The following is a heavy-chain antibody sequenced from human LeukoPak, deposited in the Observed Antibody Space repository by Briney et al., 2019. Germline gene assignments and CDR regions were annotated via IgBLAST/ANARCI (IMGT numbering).Heavy chain of an antibody. CDR1: GFTFDDYG. Sequence: PGGSLRLSCAASGFTFDDYGMSWVRQAPGKGLEWVSGINWNGGSTGYADSVKGRFTISRDNAKKSLYLQMSSLRAEDTALYQCARGYHYDSSGYAGFDYWGQGTLVTVSS. CDR2: INWNGGST. D-gene: IGHD3-22*01. CDR3: ARGYHYDSSGYAGFDY. V-gene: IGHV3-20*01. J-gene: IGHJ4*02.